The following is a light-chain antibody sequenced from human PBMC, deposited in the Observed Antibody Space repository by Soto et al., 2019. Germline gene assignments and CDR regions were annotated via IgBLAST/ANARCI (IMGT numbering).Light chain of an antibody. CDR1: QSVSSNF. CDR3: HQYDSSPRT. CDR2: GAS. J-gene: IGKJ1*01. V-gene: IGKV3-20*01. Sequence: EIGLTQSPGTLSLSPGDRATLSCRASQSVSSNFLAWYQQKPRQAPRLLIYGASIRATGIPDRFSGSGSGTDCALTIRRLEPEDFAMYFCHQYDSSPRTFGQGTKVEIK.